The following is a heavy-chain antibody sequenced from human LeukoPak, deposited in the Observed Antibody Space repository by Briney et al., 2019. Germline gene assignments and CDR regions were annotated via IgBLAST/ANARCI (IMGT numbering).Heavy chain of an antibody. J-gene: IGHJ1*01. CDR1: GFTFSSYS. D-gene: IGHD6-19*01. CDR3: ARSPPGIAVAGTSEYFQH. CDR2: ISSSSSYI. Sequence: PGGSLRLSCAASGFTFSSYSMNWVRQAPGKGLEWVSSISSSSSYIYYADSVKGRFTISRDNAKNSLYLQMNSLRAEDTAVYYCARSPPGIAVAGTSEYFQHWGQGTLVTVSS. V-gene: IGHV3-21*01.